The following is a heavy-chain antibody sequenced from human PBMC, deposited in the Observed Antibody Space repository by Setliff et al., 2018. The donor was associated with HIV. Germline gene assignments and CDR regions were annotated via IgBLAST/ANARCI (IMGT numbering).Heavy chain of an antibody. CDR3: ARGPITYGSGSYYRDWDYGMDV. J-gene: IGHJ6*02. CDR2: IIPILGIA. V-gene: IGHV1-69*10. Sequence: GASMKVSCKASGGTFSSYAISWVRQAPGQGLEWMGGIIPILGIANYAQKFQGRVTITADESTSTAYMELSSLRSEDTAVYYCARGPITYGSGSYYRDWDYGMDVWGQGTTVTVSS. D-gene: IGHD3-10*01. CDR1: GGTFSSYA.